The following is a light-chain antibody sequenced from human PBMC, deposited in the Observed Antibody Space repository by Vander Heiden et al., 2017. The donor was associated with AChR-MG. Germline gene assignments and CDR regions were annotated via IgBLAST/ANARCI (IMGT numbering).Light chain of an antibody. V-gene: IGLV2-14*03. CDR3: SSYTSSSTWV. CDR1: SSDVGGYDY. J-gene: IGLJ3*02. Sequence: QSALTQPASVSGFPGQSITISCTGTSSDVGGYDYVCWYQQHPGKAPKLMISGVSGRTLGISDRFSGSKSGNTASLTISGLQAEDEADYYCSSYTSSSTWVFGGGTKLTVL. CDR2: GVS.